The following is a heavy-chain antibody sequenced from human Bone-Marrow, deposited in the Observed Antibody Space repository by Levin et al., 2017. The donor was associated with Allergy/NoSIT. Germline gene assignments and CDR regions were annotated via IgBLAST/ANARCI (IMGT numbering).Heavy chain of an antibody. D-gene: IGHD3-10*01. CDR1: GGSISSGDYY. CDR3: ARYTRYYYGSGSYDNVVRWLGRFDP. CDR2: IYYSGST. J-gene: IGHJ5*02. Sequence: SQTLSLTCTVSGGSISSGDYYWSWIRQPPGKGLEWIGYIYYSGSTYYNPSLKSRVTISVDTSKNQFSLKLRSVTAADTAVYYCARYTRYYYGSGSYDNVVRWLGRFDPWGQGTLVTVSS. V-gene: IGHV4-30-4*01.